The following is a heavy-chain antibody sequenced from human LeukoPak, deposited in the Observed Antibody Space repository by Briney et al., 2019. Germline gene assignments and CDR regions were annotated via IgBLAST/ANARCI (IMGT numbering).Heavy chain of an antibody. J-gene: IGHJ4*02. D-gene: IGHD2-15*01. V-gene: IGHV1-69*05. CDR3: ASWDRRYCSGGSCYSRY. CDR2: INPIFGTA. Sequence: ASVKVSCKASGYTFTGYYMHWVRQAPGQGLEWMGWINPIFGTANYAQKFQGRVTITTDESTSTAYMELSSLRSEDTAVYYCASWDRRYCSGGSCYSRYWGQGTLVTVSS. CDR1: GYTFTGYY.